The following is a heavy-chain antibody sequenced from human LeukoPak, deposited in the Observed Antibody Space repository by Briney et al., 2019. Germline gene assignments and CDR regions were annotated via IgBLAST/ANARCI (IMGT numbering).Heavy chain of an antibody. CDR2: ISAYNGNT. Sequence: ASVKVSCKASGYTFTSYGLSWVRQAPGQGLEWMGWISAYNGNTNYAQKLQGRVTMTTDTSTSTAYMELRSLRSDDTAVYYCARSPPGGQLERRGWFDPWGQGTLVTVSS. CDR3: ARSPPGGQLERRGWFDP. CDR1: GYTFTSYG. D-gene: IGHD1-1*01. J-gene: IGHJ5*02. V-gene: IGHV1-18*01.